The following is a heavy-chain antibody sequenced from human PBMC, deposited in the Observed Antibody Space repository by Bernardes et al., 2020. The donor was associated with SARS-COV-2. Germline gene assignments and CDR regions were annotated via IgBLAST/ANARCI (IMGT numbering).Heavy chain of an antibody. CDR3: ARTSPYSGSSSFDN. CDR1: GYSFSDYG. Sequence: ASVKVSCKASGYSFSDYGFIWVRQAPGQGLEWMAWISNKHGKTDVAQKLKGRVTITTDPSTITGHMELRSLTSDDTAVYYCARTSPYSGSSSFDNWGQGTQVTVAS. D-gene: IGHD1-26*01. V-gene: IGHV1-18*01. CDR2: ISNKHGKT. J-gene: IGHJ4*02.